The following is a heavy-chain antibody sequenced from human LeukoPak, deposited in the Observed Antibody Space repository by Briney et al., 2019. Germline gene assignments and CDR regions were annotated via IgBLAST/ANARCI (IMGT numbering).Heavy chain of an antibody. Sequence: GGSLRLSCAVSGITLSNYGMAWVRQAPGKGLEWVASLSASGGGTSYADSVGGRFTISRDNAKNTLYLQMNSLRAEDTAVYFCAKRGVVIRVILVGFHKEAYYFDSWGQGVLVTVSS. D-gene: IGHD3-22*01. J-gene: IGHJ4*02. V-gene: IGHV3-23*01. CDR1: GITLSNYG. CDR2: LSASGGGT. CDR3: AKRGVVIRVILVGFHKEAYYFDS.